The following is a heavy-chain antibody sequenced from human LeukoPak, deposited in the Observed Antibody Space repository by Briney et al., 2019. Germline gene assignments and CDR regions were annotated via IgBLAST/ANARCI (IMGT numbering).Heavy chain of an antibody. V-gene: IGHV4-4*02. J-gene: IGHJ3*02. CDR3: ARVTLRAAWSRDAFDI. CDR1: GGSISSSNW. CDR2: IYHSGST. D-gene: IGHD2-21*02. Sequence: SGTLSLTSAVSGGSISSSNWWSWVRQPPGKGLEWIGEIYHSGSTNYNPSLKSRVTISVDKSKNQFSLKLSSVTAADTAVYYCARVTLRAAWSRDAFDIWGQGTMVTVSS.